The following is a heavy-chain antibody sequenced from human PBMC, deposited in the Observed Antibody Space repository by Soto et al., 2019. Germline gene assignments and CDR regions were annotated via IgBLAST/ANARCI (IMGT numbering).Heavy chain of an antibody. V-gene: IGHV4-59*08. J-gene: IGHJ6*03. CDR2: IYYSGST. D-gene: IGHD3-3*01. Sequence: SETLSLTCTVSGGSISSYYWSWIRQPPGKGLEWIGYIYYSGSTNYNPSLKSRVTISVDTSKNQFSLKLSSVTAADTAVYYCATRAADYDFWSGYYPYYYYMDVWGKGTTVTVSS. CDR3: ATRAADYDFWSGYYPYYYYMDV. CDR1: GGSISSYY.